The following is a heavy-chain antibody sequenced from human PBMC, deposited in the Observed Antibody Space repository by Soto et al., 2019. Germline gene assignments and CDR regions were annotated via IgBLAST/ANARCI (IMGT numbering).Heavy chain of an antibody. Sequence: PGGSLRLSCAASGFTFSSYAMSWVRQAPGKGLELVSAISGSGGSTYYADSVKGRFTISRDNSKNTLYLQMNSLRAEDTAVYYCARISADIVVVVAATPQDYWGQGTLVTVSS. CDR1: GFTFSSYA. CDR3: ARISADIVVVVAATPQDY. CDR2: ISGSGGST. J-gene: IGHJ4*02. V-gene: IGHV3-23*01. D-gene: IGHD2-15*01.